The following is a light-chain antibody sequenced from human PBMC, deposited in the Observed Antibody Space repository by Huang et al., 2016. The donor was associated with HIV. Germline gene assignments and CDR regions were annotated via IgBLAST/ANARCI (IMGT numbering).Light chain of an antibody. J-gene: IGKJ4*01. CDR1: QRIRTK. CDR3: QQYDFWPPLT. Sequence: EIVMTQSPATVSVFPGERVTLSCRAIQRIRTKLAWYKQKVGQAPRLIIYAASTRASSAPARFSGSGSWTDFTLTISSLQSEDSAVYFCQQYDFWPPLTFGGGTKVEIK. V-gene: IGKV3-15*01. CDR2: AAS.